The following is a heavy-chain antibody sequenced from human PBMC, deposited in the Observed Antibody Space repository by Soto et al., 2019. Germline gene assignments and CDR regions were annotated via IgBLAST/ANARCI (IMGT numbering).Heavy chain of an antibody. D-gene: IGHD4-4*01. CDR2: IWYDGSNK. V-gene: IGHV3-33*01. Sequence: QVQLVESGGGVVQPGRSLRLSCAASGFTFSSYGMHWVRQAPGKGLEWVAVIWYDGSNKDYADSVKGRFTISRDNSKNTLHLQMNSLRAEDTAVYYCARYGISTVTRGYYYGMDVWGQVTTVTVSS. CDR3: ARYGISTVTRGYYYGMDV. J-gene: IGHJ6*02. CDR1: GFTFSSYG.